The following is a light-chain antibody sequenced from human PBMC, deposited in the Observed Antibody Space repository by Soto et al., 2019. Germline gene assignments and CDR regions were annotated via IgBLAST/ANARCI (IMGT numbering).Light chain of an antibody. J-gene: IGKJ2*01. CDR1: QSISSW. CDR3: QQYNTYPYT. CDR2: DAS. V-gene: IGKV1-5*02. Sequence: DIQMTQSPSTLSASVGDRVTIICRASQSISSWLAWYQQKPGKAPKLLIYDASILESGVPSRFSGSGSGTEFTLTISSLRPDDFTTYYCQQYNTYPYTFGQGTKREIK.